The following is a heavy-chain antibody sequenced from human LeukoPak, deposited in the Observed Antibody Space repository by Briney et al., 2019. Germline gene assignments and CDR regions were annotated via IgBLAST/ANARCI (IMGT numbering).Heavy chain of an antibody. CDR1: GYTFTSYY. Sequence: ASVKVSCKASGYTFTSYYMHWVRQAPGQGLEWMGRIIPILGIANYAQKFQGRVTITADKSTSTAYMELSSLRSEDTAVYYCARVTPPLYGMDVWGQGTTVTVSS. V-gene: IGHV1-69*04. CDR2: IIPILGIA. CDR3: ARVTPPLYGMDV. J-gene: IGHJ6*02.